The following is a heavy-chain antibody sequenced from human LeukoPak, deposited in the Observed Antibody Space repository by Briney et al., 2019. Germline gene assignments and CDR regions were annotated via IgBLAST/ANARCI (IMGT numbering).Heavy chain of an antibody. CDR2: IYYTGST. Sequence: SETLSLTCTVSGDPISSHYRSWIRQPPGKGLEWIGYIYYTGSTNYNPSLKSRVTISIDTSKNQFSLKLSSVTAADTAVYYCARSARTDYYPFDFWGQGTLVTVSS. J-gene: IGHJ4*02. V-gene: IGHV4-59*11. CDR3: ARSARTDYYPFDF. D-gene: IGHD3-9*01. CDR1: GDPISSHY.